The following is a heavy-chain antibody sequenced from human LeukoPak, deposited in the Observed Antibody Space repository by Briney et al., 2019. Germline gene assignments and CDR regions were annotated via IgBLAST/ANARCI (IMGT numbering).Heavy chain of an antibody. J-gene: IGHJ6*03. CDR2: INPNSGGT. Sequence: GASVKVSCKASGYTFTGYYMHWVRQAPGQGLEWMGWINPNSGGTNYAQKFQGRVTMTRDTSISTAYMELSRLRSDDTAVYYCARDLMTTVTNFYYYMDVWGKGTTVTVSS. CDR1: GYTFTGYY. CDR3: ARDLMTTVTNFYYYMDV. D-gene: IGHD4-17*01. V-gene: IGHV1-2*02.